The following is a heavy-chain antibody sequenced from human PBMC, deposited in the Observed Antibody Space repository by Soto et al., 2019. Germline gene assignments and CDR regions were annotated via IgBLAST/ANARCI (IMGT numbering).Heavy chain of an antibody. Sequence: PSETLSLTCTVSGGSISSGDYYWSWIRQPPGKGLEWIGYIYYRGSTYYNPSLKSRVTISVDTPKNQFSLKLSSVTAADTAVYYCARGKPSWIQLWFYYFDYWGQGTLVTVSS. CDR3: ARGKPSWIQLWFYYFDY. J-gene: IGHJ4*02. D-gene: IGHD5-18*01. V-gene: IGHV4-30-4*01. CDR1: GGSISSGDYY. CDR2: IYYRGST.